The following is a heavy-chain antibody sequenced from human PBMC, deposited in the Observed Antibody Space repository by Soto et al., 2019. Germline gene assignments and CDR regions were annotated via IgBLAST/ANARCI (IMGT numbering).Heavy chain of an antibody. V-gene: IGHV1-18*01. CDR1: GYTFTSYG. D-gene: IGHD3-10*01. CDR2: ISAYNGNT. Sequence: ASVKVSCKASGYTFTSYGISWVRQAPGQGLEWMGWISAYNGNTNYAQKLQGRVTMTTDTSTSTAYMELRSLRSDDTAVYYCARDRGDYYGSGSHKYYYYYMDVWGKGTTVTVSS. CDR3: ARDRGDYYGSGSHKYYYYYMDV. J-gene: IGHJ6*03.